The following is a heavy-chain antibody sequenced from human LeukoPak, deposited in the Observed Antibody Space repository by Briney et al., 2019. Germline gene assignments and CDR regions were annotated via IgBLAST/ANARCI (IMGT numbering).Heavy chain of an antibody. V-gene: IGHV4-61*01. J-gene: IGHJ4*02. Sequence: SETLSLTRVVSGDSVSSGFYYWSWIRQPPGKTLEWIGYIYYTGSTNYNPSLKSRVAMSLDTSKNQFSLNVRSVTAADTAIYYCARGYGGQYVDYWGQGILVPVSS. CDR2: IYYTGST. CDR1: GDSVSSGFYY. D-gene: IGHD2-15*01. CDR3: ARGYGGQYVDY.